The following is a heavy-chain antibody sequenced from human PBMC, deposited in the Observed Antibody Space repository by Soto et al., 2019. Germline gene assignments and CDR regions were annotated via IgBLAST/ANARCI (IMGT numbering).Heavy chain of an antibody. CDR2: IYHSGST. CDR3: AGWWFGEIWQGYYGMAV. D-gene: IGHD3-10*01. V-gene: IGHV4-30-2*01. J-gene: IGHJ6*02. Sequence: QLQLQESGSGLVKPSQTLSLTCAVSGGSISSGGCSWSWIRQPPGKGLEWIGYIYHSGSTYYNPSLKSPVTISVDRSKNQFSLKLSSVTAADTAVYYCAGWWFGEIWQGYYGMAVWGQGTTVTVSS. CDR1: GGSISSGGCS.